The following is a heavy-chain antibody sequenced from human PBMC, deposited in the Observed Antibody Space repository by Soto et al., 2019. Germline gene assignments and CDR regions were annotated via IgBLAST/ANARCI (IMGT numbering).Heavy chain of an antibody. J-gene: IGHJ4*02. CDR3: AKRHSNSWYYFDN. D-gene: IGHD6-13*01. V-gene: IGHV3-30*18. CDR2: ISFDGSNK. CDR1: GFTFSSSG. Sequence: QVQLVESGGGVVQPGRSLRLSCGASGFTFSSSGMHWVRQAPGKGLEWVAVISFDGSNKYYADSVKGRFTISRDNSKNTVYLQMNSLRAEDTAVYYCAKRHSNSWYYFDNWGQGTLVTVSS.